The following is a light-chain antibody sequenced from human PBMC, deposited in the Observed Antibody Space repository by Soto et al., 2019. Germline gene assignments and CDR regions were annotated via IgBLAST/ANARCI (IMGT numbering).Light chain of an antibody. Sequence: DIQMTQSPSTLSASVGDRVTRTCRASQSISVWLAWYQQKAGKAPKLLIYKASTLKSGVPSRFSGSGSGTEFTLTISSLQPDDFATYYCQHYNSYSEAFGQGTKVDIK. CDR2: KAS. J-gene: IGKJ1*01. V-gene: IGKV1-5*03. CDR3: QHYNSYSEA. CDR1: QSISVW.